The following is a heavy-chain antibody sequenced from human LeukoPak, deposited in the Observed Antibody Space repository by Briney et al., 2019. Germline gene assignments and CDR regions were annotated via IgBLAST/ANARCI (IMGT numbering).Heavy chain of an antibody. D-gene: IGHD3-22*01. CDR1: GFTFSSYW. V-gene: IGHV3-7*01. CDR2: IKQDGSEK. Sequence: GGSLRLSCAASGFTFSSYWMSWVRQAPGKGLEWVANIKQDGSEKYYVDSVKGRFTISRVNAKNSLYLQMNSLRAEDTAVYYCAREWQYYYDSSGYYGLQHWGQGTLVTVSS. J-gene: IGHJ1*01. CDR3: AREWQYYYDSSGYYGLQH.